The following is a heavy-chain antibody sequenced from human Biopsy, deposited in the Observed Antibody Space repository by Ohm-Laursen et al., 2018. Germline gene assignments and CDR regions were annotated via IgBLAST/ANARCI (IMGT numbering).Heavy chain of an antibody. CDR2: VYWDNDK. V-gene: IGHV2-5*02. CDR3: AHVVITYGGIIALDAFDV. Sequence: TQTLTLTCTFSGFSLSGHGVGVGWIRQPPGEALEWLAIVYWDNDKRYSPSLWSRLNIWKDASKNRVVLTLTDMDPVDIATYYCAHVVITYGGIIALDAFDVWGQGSMVIVSS. CDR1: GFSLSGHGVG. J-gene: IGHJ3*01. D-gene: IGHD3-16*02.